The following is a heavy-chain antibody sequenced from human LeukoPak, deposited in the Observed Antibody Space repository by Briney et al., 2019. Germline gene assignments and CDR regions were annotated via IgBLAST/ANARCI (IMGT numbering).Heavy chain of an antibody. CDR2: IYYSGST. J-gene: IGHJ5*02. Sequence: PSETLSLTCTVSGGSISSSSYPWGWIRQPPGKGLEWIGSIYYSGSTYYNPSLKSRVTISVDTSRNQFSLKLNSVTAADTAVYYCARGNPVANNWFDPWGQGTLVTVSS. D-gene: IGHD4-23*01. CDR3: ARGNPVANNWFDP. CDR1: GGSISSSSYP. V-gene: IGHV4-39*01.